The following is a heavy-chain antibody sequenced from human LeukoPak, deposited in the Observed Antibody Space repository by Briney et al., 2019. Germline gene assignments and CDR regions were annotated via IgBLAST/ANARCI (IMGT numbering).Heavy chain of an antibody. CDR2: ISYPGST. J-gene: IGHJ4*02. D-gene: IGHD2-8*01. CDR3: ARGLGRGPGVY. CDR1: GGSISNSSFY. V-gene: IGHV4-39*01. Sequence: SETLSLTCTVSGGSISNSSFYWGWIRQPPGKGLECIASISYPGSTFYNPSLRSRVTISVDTSKNQFSLRLSSVTAADTAVYYCARGLGRGPGVYWGQGSLVTVSS.